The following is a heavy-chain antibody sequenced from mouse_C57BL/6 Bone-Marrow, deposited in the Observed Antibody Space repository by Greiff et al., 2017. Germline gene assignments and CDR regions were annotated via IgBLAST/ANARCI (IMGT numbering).Heavy chain of an antibody. J-gene: IGHJ1*03. Sequence: QVQLKESGAELARPGASVKLSCKASGYTFTSYGISRVKQRTGQGLEWIGEIYPRSGNTYYNEKFKGKATLTADKSSSTAYMELRSLTSEDSAVYVCARSVDLITTVGYFDVWGTGTTVTVSS. CDR2: IYPRSGNT. D-gene: IGHD1-1*01. CDR1: GYTFTSYG. V-gene: IGHV1-81*01. CDR3: ARSVDLITTVGYFDV.